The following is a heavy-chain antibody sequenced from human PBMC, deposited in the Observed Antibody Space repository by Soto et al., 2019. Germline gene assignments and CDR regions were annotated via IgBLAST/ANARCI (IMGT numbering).Heavy chain of an antibody. CDR1: GGSFSGYY. V-gene: IGHV4-34*01. D-gene: IGHD3-9*01. Sequence: SETLSLTCAVYGGSFSGYYCSWIRQPPWKGLEWIGEINHSGSTNYNPSLKSRVTISVDTSKNQFSLKLSSVTAADTAVYYCARGRGVYDILTGLLTPRWFDPWGQGTLVPVSS. CDR3: ARGRGVYDILTGLLTPRWFDP. CDR2: INHSGST. J-gene: IGHJ5*02.